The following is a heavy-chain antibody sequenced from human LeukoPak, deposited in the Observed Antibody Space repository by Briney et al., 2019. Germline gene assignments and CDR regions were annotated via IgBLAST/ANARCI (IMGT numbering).Heavy chain of an antibody. Sequence: GGSLRLSCAASGFTFSSYAMHWVRQAPGKGLEWVAVISYDGSNKYYADSVKGRFTISRDNSKNTLYLQMNSLRAEDTAVYYCARVQGHCSGGSCHHWGQGTLVTVSS. J-gene: IGHJ5*02. V-gene: IGHV3-30-3*01. CDR3: ARVQGHCSGGSCHH. D-gene: IGHD2-15*01. CDR1: GFTFSSYA. CDR2: ISYDGSNK.